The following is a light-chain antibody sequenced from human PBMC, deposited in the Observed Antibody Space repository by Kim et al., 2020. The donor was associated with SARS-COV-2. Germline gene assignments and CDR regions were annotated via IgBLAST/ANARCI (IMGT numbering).Light chain of an antibody. V-gene: IGLV6-57*03. Sequence: KAVPNSCTRTSGSIAGNYVQWYRQRPGSAPTTVIYEDNQRPSGVPDRFSGSIDSSSNSASLTISGVRTEDEAEYYCQSYDSSALYVFGTGTKVTVL. CDR3: QSYDSSALYV. CDR1: SGSIAGNY. J-gene: IGLJ1*01. CDR2: EDN.